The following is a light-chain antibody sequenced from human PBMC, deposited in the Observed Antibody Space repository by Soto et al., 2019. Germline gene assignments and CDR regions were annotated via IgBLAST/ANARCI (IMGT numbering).Light chain of an antibody. V-gene: IGKV1-5*01. CDR2: DAS. Sequence: DIQMTQSPSTLSASVGDRVTITCRASQSISSWLAWYQQKPGKAPKLLIYDASSLESGVPSRFSGSGSGTEFTLTISSLQPDDFATYYFQQYNSYSAFGPGTKVYIK. CDR3: QQYNSYSA. CDR1: QSISSW. J-gene: IGKJ3*01.